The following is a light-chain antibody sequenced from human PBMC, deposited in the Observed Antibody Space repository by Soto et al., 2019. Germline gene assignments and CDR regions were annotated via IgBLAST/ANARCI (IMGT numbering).Light chain of an antibody. CDR1: NLGSKS. J-gene: IGLJ2*01. V-gene: IGLV3-21*04. Sequence: SYELTQPPSVSVAPGKTARLTCGGNNLGSKSVHWYQQKPCQAPVLVIYYDSDRPSGIPERFSGSNSGNTATLTISRVEAGDEADYYCQVWDSSSDHSVVFGGGTKLTVL. CDR3: QVWDSSSDHSVV. CDR2: YDS.